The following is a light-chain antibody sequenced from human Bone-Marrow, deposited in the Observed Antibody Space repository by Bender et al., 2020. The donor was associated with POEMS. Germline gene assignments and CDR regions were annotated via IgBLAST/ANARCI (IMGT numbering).Light chain of an antibody. J-gene: IGLJ1*01. CDR2: EAT. CDR3: CSYAGSSTYV. CDR1: NIDVGGYDY. Sequence: QSALTQPPSASGSPGQSVIISCTGTNIDVGGYDYVSWYQQHPDKAPKLMIYEATKRPSGVSDRFSGSKSGNTASLTISGLQAEDEADYYCCSYAGSSTYVFATGTTVTVL. V-gene: IGLV2-8*01.